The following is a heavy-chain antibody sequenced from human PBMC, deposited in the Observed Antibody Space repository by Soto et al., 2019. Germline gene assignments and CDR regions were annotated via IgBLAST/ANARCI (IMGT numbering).Heavy chain of an antibody. Sequence: EVQLVETGGGLIQPGGSLRLSCAASGFTVSSNYMSWVRQAPGKGLECVSVIYSGGSTYYADSVKGRFTISRDNSKNTLYLQMNSLRAEDTAVYYCARTVGLEPGMDVWGQGTTVNVSS. CDR2: IYSGGST. J-gene: IGHJ6*02. D-gene: IGHD1-1*01. CDR3: ARTVGLEPGMDV. V-gene: IGHV3-53*02. CDR1: GFTVSSNY.